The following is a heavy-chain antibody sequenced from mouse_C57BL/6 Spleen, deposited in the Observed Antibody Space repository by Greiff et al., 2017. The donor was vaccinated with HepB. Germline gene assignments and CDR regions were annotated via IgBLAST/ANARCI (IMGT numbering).Heavy chain of an antibody. CDR2: IDPETGGT. CDR1: GYTFTDYE. J-gene: IGHJ3*01. Sequence: QVQLQQSGAELVRPGASVTLSCKASGYTFTDYEMHWVKQTPVHGLEWIGAIDPETGGTAYNQKFKGKAILTADKSSSTAYMELRSLTSEDSAVYYCTRDGSSYGWFAYWGQGTLVTDSA. CDR3: TRDGSSYGWFAY. D-gene: IGHD1-1*01. V-gene: IGHV1-15*01.